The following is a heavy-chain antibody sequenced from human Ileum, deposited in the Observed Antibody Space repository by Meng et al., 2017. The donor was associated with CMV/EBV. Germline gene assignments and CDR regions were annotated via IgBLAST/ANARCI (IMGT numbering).Heavy chain of an antibody. D-gene: IGHD3-10*01. Sequence: SESLSLTCIVSGGSVSNNNLYCRWPRQSPGKGLEWFGHLYYAGTTHYSLSLKGRVTISIDRSNSQFFLRLTSVIAADTATYYCARDRFPMSFGESWGRGILVTVSS. J-gene: IGHJ4*02. CDR1: GGSVSNNNLY. CDR2: LYYAGTT. V-gene: IGHV4-61*01. CDR3: ARDRFPMSFGES.